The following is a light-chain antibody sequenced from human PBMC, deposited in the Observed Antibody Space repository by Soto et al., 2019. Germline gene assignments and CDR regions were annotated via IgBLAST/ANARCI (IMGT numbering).Light chain of an antibody. V-gene: IGLV2-8*01. Sequence: QSALTQPPSASGSPGQSVTISCTGTSRDVGAYNYVSWHQQRPGKAPKLIIYEVSNRPSGVPDRFSASKSGNTASLTVSGLQAEDEADYYCSSWTSSVPYVFGSGTKLTVL. CDR1: SRDVGAYNY. CDR2: EVS. J-gene: IGLJ1*01. CDR3: SSWTSSVPYV.